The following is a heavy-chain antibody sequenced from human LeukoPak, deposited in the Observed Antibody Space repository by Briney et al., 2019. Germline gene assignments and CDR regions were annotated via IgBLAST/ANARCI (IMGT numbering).Heavy chain of an antibody. D-gene: IGHD6-13*01. V-gene: IGHV3-7*01. CDR2: INQGGSDK. J-gene: IGHJ3*02. CDR3: ARPTIAAAANDAFDI. Sequence: GGSLRLSCAASGFTFSGHWMSWVRQAPGKGLEWVANINQGGSDKYYVDSVKGRFTISRDNANNLLYLQMNSLRGEDTAVYYCARPTIAAAANDAFDIWGQGTMVTVSS. CDR1: GFTFSGHW.